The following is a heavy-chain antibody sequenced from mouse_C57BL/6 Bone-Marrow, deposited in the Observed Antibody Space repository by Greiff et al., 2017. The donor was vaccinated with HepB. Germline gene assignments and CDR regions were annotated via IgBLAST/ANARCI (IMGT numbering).Heavy chain of an antibody. Sequence: EVKLVESEGGLVQPGSSMKLSCTASGFTFSDYYMAWVRQVPEKGLEWVANINYDGSSTYYLDSLKSRFIISRDNAKNILYLQMSSLKSEDTATYYCARDLGGAHWYFDVWGTGTTVTVSS. CDR2: INYDGSST. CDR1: GFTFSDYY. V-gene: IGHV5-16*01. D-gene: IGHD3-1*01. J-gene: IGHJ1*03. CDR3: ARDLGGAHWYFDV.